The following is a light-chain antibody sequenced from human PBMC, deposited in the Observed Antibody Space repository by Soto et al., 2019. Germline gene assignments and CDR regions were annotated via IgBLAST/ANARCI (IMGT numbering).Light chain of an antibody. CDR1: QSIRSW. CDR2: DAY. V-gene: IGKV1-5*01. CDR3: QQYESYSPLT. Sequence: MTQSPATLSVSPGERATLSCRASQSIRSWLAWYQQKPGKAPKLLIYDAYSLESGVPSRFSGRRSGTEFTLTIAGLQPEDFATYYCQQYESYSPLTFGGGTKVEIK. J-gene: IGKJ4*01.